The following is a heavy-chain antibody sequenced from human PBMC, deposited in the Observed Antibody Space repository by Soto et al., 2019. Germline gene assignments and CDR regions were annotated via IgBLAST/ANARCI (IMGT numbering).Heavy chain of an antibody. CDR2: IYPDDSDT. CDR3: ARPGRFDI. J-gene: IGHJ3*02. Sequence: PGESLRISWKGSGCSFTSCGIGWVRQMPGKGLEWMGIIYPDDSDTRYSPSFRGQVTISADESINTAYLRWSSLKASDTAIYYCARPGRFDIWGQGTMVTVSS. CDR1: GCSFTSCG. V-gene: IGHV5-51*01.